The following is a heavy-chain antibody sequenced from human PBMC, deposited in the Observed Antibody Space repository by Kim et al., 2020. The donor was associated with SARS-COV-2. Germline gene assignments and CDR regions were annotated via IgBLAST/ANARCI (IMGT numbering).Heavy chain of an antibody. CDR2: ISGSGGST. Sequence: GGSLRLSCAASGFTFSSYAMSWVRQAPGKGLEWVSAISGSGGSTYYADSVKGRFTISRDNSKNTLYLQMNSLRAEDTAVYYCAKDLGASLSSSWYLLLPPTIGMDVWGQGTTVTVSS. V-gene: IGHV3-23*01. J-gene: IGHJ6*02. D-gene: IGHD6-13*01. CDR1: GFTFSSYA. CDR3: AKDLGASLSSSWYLLLPPTIGMDV.